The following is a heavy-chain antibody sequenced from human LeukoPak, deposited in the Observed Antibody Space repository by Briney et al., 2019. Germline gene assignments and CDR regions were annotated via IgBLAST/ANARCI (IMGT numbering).Heavy chain of an antibody. V-gene: IGHV3-9*01. Sequence: PGRSLRLSCAASGFTFDDYAMHWVRHAPGKGLEWVSGISWNSGSIGYADSVKGRFTISRDNAKNSLYLQMNSLRAEDTALYYCAKDAVAGSYYYYGMDVWGQGTTVTVSS. CDR2: ISWNSGSI. CDR3: AKDAVAGSYYYYGMDV. CDR1: GFTFDDYA. D-gene: IGHD6-19*01. J-gene: IGHJ6*02.